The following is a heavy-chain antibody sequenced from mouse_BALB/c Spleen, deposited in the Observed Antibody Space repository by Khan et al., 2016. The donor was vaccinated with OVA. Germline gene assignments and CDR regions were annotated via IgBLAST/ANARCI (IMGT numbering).Heavy chain of an antibody. CDR1: GFTFSTYA. CDR3: ARSLVDYHAMDY. Sequence: EVELVESGGGLVKPGGSLTLSCSASGFTFSTYAMSWVRQTPEKRLEWVATISSGGHYTFYPDSVKGRFTISRDNAENTLDLQMSRLTSEDTAMYYCARSLVDYHAMDYWGQGTSVTVSS. V-gene: IGHV5-9-3*01. CDR2: ISSGGHYT. J-gene: IGHJ4*01. D-gene: IGHD2-2*01.